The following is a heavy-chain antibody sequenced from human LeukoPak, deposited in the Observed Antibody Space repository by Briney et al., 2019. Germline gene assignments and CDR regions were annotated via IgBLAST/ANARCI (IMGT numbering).Heavy chain of an antibody. CDR1: GYSISSGYY. V-gene: IGHV4-38-2*01. D-gene: IGHD2-15*01. CDR2: IYHSGST. J-gene: IGHJ4*02. CDR3: ARLPPPRYCSGGSCYSVY. Sequence: SETLSLTCAVSGYSISSGYYCGWIRQPPGKGLEWIGIIYHSGSTYYNPSLKSRVTISVDTSKNQFSLKLSSVTAADTAVYYCARLPPPRYCSGGSCYSVYWGQGTLVTVSS.